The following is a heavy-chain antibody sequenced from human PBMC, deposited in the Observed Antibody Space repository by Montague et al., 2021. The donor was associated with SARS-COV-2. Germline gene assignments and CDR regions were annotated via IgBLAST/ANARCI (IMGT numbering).Heavy chain of an antibody. Sequence: TLSLTCTVSGGSISSGGYYWSWIRQHPGKGLGWIGYIYHTGSTHYNPSLKSRVTISKETSKNHFSLNLSSVTAADSAVYYCARDSGYYDSSGYSYDAFDVWGQGTTVTVSS. J-gene: IGHJ3*01. CDR3: ARDSGYYDSSGYSYDAFDV. V-gene: IGHV4-31*03. CDR1: GGSISSGGYY. D-gene: IGHD3-22*01. CDR2: IYHTGST.